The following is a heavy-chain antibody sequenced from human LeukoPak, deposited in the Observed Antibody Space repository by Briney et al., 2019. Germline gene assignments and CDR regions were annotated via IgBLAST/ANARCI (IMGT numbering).Heavy chain of an antibody. CDR2: IYSGGST. J-gene: IGHJ4*02. D-gene: IGHD3-9*01. CDR1: GFTVSSNC. Sequence: GGSLRLSCAASGFTVSSNCMSWVRQAPGKGLEWVSVIYSGGSTYYADSVKGRFTISRDNAKNSLSLQMNSLRAEDTAVYYCARGRRYFDPLDYWGQGTLVTVSS. V-gene: IGHV3-66*01. CDR3: ARGRRYFDPLDY.